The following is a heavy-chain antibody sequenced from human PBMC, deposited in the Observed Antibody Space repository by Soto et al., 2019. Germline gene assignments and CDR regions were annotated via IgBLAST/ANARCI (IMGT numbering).Heavy chain of an antibody. CDR3: ARRGQSSPHCSGGKSGRHFDC. J-gene: IGHJ4*02. CDR2: IYYSGST. CDR1: GGSISGSSYY. Sequence: QMQLQESGPGLVRPSETLSLTCTVSGGSISGSSYYWGWIRQPPGKGLEWIGHIYYSGSTYYNPSLKSRVTISVDTSKNQFSVKLSSVTAADTAAYYRARRGQSSPHCSGGKSGRHFDCWGQGTLVTVSS. D-gene: IGHD6-19*01. V-gene: IGHV4-39*01.